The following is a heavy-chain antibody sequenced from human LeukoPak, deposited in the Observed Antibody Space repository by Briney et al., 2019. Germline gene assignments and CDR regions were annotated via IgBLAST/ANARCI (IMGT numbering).Heavy chain of an antibody. CDR1: GGSISSSSYY. V-gene: IGHV4-39*01. CDR3: ARYWVVVTARDNWFDP. D-gene: IGHD2-21*02. J-gene: IGHJ5*02. Sequence: SETLSLTCTVSGGSISSSSYYWGWVRQPPGKGLEWIGSIYYSGSTYYNPSLKSRVTISVDTSKNQFSLKLSSVTDADTAVYYCARYWVVVTARDNWFDPWGQGTLVTVSS. CDR2: IYYSGST.